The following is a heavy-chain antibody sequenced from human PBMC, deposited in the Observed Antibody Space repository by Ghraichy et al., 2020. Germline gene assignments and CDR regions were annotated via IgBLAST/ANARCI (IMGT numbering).Heavy chain of an antibody. D-gene: IGHD1-26*01. CDR2: IHYSGST. CDR3: ARRSWDYTDAFDI. J-gene: IGHJ3*02. CDR1: AGSMTNYY. Sequence: ETLSLTCSVSAGSMTNYYWSWIRQPPEKGLEWIGYIHYSGSTNYNPSLKSRVTISVDSSKNQFSLNLISVTAADTAVYYCARRSWDYTDAFDIWGQGTMVTVSS. V-gene: IGHV4-59*08.